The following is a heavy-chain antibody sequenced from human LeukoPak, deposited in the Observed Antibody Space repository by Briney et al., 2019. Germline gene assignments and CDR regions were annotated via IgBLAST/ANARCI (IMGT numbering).Heavy chain of an antibody. V-gene: IGHV4-59*01. J-gene: IGHJ4*02. D-gene: IGHD2-2*02. CDR3: ARTIHLGAYFDY. CDR1: GGSISGYY. CDR2: IYYTGST. Sequence: SETLSLTCTVSGGSISGYYWSWIQQPPGKGLEWIGNIYYTGSTNYIPSLKSRVTISVDTSKNQFSLKLTSVTAADTAVYFCARTIHLGAYFDYWGQGTLVTVSS.